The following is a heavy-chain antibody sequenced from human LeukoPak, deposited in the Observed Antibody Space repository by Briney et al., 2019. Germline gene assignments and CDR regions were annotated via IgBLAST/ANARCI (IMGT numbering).Heavy chain of an antibody. Sequence: PSETLSLTCTVSGGSISSYYWSWIRQPPGKGLEWIGHIYYSGSTNYNPSPNRRVTISLDTSKIHSSLKLSSVTATDTAVYYWARHYAQIDYWGQGTLVTVSS. CDR3: ARHYAQIDY. J-gene: IGHJ4*02. D-gene: IGHD2-2*01. CDR1: GGSISSYY. CDR2: IYYSGST. V-gene: IGHV4-59*08.